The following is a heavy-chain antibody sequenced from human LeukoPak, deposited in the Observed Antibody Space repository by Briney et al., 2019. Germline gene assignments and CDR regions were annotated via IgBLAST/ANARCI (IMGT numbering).Heavy chain of an antibody. CDR3: ARENQLELPDY. V-gene: IGHV1-2*02. D-gene: IGHD1-7*01. CDR2: INPNSGDT. J-gene: IGHJ4*02. CDR1: GYTFTSYY. Sequence: GASVKLSCKASGYTFTSYYMHWVRQAPGQGLEWMGWINPNSGDTNYAQKFQGSVTMTRDTSTSTAYLELRSLRSDDTPVYYCARENQLELPDYWGQGTLVTVSS.